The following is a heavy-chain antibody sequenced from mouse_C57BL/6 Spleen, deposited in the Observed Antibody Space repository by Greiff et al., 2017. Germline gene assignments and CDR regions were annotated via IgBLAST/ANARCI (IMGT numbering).Heavy chain of an antibody. V-gene: IGHV1-61*01. J-gene: IGHJ2*01. CDR2: IYPSDSDT. CDR3: ARKDYYGSSDFDD. Sequence: QVQLQQPGAELVRPGSSVKLSCKASGYTFTSYWMDWVKQRPGQGLEWIGNIYPSDSDTHYNQKFKDKATLTVDKSSSTAYMQLSRLTSEDSAVYYCARKDYYGSSDFDDWGQGTTLTVSS. CDR1: GYTFTSYW. D-gene: IGHD1-1*01.